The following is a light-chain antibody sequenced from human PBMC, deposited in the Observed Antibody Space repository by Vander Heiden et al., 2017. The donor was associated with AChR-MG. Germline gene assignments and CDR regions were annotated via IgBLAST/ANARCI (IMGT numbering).Light chain of an antibody. CDR3: QKYNSAPWT. V-gene: IGKV1-27*01. CDR2: AAS. J-gene: IGKJ1*01. CDR1: QGISNY. Sequence: IQMTQSPSSPSVSVGAGVTTTFRASQGISNYLAWYQQKPGKVPKLLIYAASTLQSGVPSRFSGSGSGSDFTLTISSLQPEDVATYYCQKYNSAPWTFGQGTKVEIK.